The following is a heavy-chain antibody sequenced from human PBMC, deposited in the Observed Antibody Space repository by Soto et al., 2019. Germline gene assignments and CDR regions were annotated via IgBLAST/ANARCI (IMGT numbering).Heavy chain of an antibody. Sequence: AGGSLRLSCAAPGFNLNIHALHWIRQAPGEGLEWVAVMSPGGNSQYYADSVKGRFTISRDTSKSTLYLQMTSLRPEDTAVYYCASGAAFYYDTSRYWGQGTLVTVSS. J-gene: IGHJ4*02. CDR1: GFNLNIHA. CDR2: MSPGGNSQ. D-gene: IGHD3-22*01. V-gene: IGHV3-30-3*01. CDR3: ASGAAFYYDTSRY.